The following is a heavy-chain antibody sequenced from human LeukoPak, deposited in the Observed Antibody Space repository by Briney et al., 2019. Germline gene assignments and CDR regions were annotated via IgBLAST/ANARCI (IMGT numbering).Heavy chain of an antibody. CDR2: ISSSGSSI. J-gene: IGHJ4*02. CDR3: ARLYSSSSGLRASDY. D-gene: IGHD6-6*01. Sequence: GSLRLSFAVSGFTFSSFEMNWVRQAPGKGLEWVSYISSSGSSIYYADSVKGRFTISRDNAKNSLYLQMNSLGAGDTAVYYCARLYSSSSGLRASDYWGQGTLVTVSS. V-gene: IGHV3-48*03. CDR1: GFTFSSFE.